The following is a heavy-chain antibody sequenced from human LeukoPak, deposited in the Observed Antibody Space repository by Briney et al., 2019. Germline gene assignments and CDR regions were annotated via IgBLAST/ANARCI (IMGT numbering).Heavy chain of an antibody. CDR1: GGSISSHY. D-gene: IGHD4-17*01. CDR3: ARTYYGVGWSDP. J-gene: IGHJ5*02. CDR2: IYYSGST. V-gene: IGHV4-59*11. Sequence: PSETLSLTCTVSGGSISSHYWSWIRQPPGKGLEWIGYIYYSGSTNYNPSLKSRVTISVDTSKNQVSLKLSSVTAADTAVYYCARTYYGVGWSDPWGQGTLVTVSS.